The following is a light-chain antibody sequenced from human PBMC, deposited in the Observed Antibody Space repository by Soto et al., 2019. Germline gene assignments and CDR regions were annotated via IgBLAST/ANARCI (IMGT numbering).Light chain of an antibody. J-gene: IGKJ4*01. Sequence: EILMTQSPATLSVSPGERATLSCRASQSVSSNLAWYQQKPGQPPRLLIYGASTRATGIPARFSGSGSGTEFTLTISSLQSDDIAVYYCQHYKTWPLSFGGGTKVDIK. CDR1: QSVSSN. CDR2: GAS. V-gene: IGKV3-15*01. CDR3: QHYKTWPLS.